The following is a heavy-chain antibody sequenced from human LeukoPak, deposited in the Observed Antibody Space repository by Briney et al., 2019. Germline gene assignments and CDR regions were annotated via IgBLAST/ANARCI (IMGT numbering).Heavy chain of an antibody. D-gene: IGHD1-26*01. Sequence: GGSLRLSCAASGFTFSNYGMHWVRQAPGKGLEWVAFIRSNGGNKYYADAVKGRFTISRDNSKHTLYVQMNSLRAEDTAVYYCAKDRGSGIPTNFDYWGQGTLVTVSS. CDR3: AKDRGSGIPTNFDY. CDR2: IRSNGGNK. V-gene: IGHV3-30*02. J-gene: IGHJ4*02. CDR1: GFTFSNYG.